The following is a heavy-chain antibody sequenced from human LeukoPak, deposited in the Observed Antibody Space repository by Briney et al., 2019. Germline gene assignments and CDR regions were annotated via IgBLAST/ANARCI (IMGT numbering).Heavy chain of an antibody. J-gene: IGHJ4*02. CDR1: GGSISSSSHY. CDR2: IYHSGST. D-gene: IGHD1-26*01. V-gene: IGHV4-39*01. Sequence: SETLSLTCTVSGGSISSSSHYWGWIRQPPGKGLEWIGNIYHSGSTYYNPSLTSRVTISVDTSKNQFSLNLSSLTAADTAVYFCARLGGTYTDYWGQGTLVTVSS. CDR3: ARLGGTYTDY.